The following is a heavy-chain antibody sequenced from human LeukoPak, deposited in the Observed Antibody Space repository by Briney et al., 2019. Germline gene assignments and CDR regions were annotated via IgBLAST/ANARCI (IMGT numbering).Heavy chain of an antibody. CDR1: GGSISTYS. J-gene: IGHJ5*02. CDR3: ARLIDEGYCSGGSCYAGWFDP. V-gene: IGHV4-59*08. CDR2: IYYSGST. Sequence: PSETLSLTCTVSGGSISTYSWSWIRQPPGKGLEWIGYIYYSGSTNYNPSLKSRVTISVDTSKNQFSLKLSSVTAADTAVYYCARLIDEGYCSGGSCYAGWFDPWGQGTLVTVSS. D-gene: IGHD2-15*01.